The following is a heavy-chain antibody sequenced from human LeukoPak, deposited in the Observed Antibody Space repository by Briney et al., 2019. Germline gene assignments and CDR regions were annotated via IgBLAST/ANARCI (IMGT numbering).Heavy chain of an antibody. CDR1: GFTFSAYN. Sequence: GGSLRLSCAASGFTFSAYNMIWVRQAPGKGLEWLSYISGSSSAIYYADSVQGRFTISRDNAKNSLSLQMNSLRAEDTALYYCARSVPDYTRFDYWGQGALVTVSS. CDR2: ISGSSSAI. CDR3: ARSVPDYTRFDY. J-gene: IGHJ4*02. D-gene: IGHD4-11*01. V-gene: IGHV3-48*01.